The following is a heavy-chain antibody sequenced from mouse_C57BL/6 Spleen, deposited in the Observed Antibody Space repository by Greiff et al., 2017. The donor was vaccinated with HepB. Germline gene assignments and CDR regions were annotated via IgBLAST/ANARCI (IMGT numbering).Heavy chain of an antibody. CDR1: GFTFSSYG. Sequence: EVKVVESGGDLVKPGGSLKLSCAASGFTFSSYGMSWVRQTPDKRLEWVATISSGGSYTYYPDSVQGRFTISRDNAKNTLYLQMSSLKSEDTAMYYCARQNYFDYWGQGTTLTVSS. J-gene: IGHJ2*01. CDR2: ISSGGSYT. CDR3: ARQNYFDY. V-gene: IGHV5-6*01.